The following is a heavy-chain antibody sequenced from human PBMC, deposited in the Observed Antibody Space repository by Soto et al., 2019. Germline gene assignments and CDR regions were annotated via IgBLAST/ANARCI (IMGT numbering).Heavy chain of an antibody. CDR3: AREPTRGWTRGLYYFDQ. CDR2: ITSTSMYI. V-gene: IGHV3-21*02. J-gene: IGHJ4*02. Sequence: EVQLVESGGGLVKPGGSLILSCAASGFTFNNYAMSWVRQSPEKGLEWVASITSTSMYIYSSDSMKGRFIISRDNDKNSLYLQMNSRRAEDTAVYYCAREPTRGWTRGLYYFDQWGQGTLGTVSS. D-gene: IGHD6-19*01. CDR1: GFTFNNYA.